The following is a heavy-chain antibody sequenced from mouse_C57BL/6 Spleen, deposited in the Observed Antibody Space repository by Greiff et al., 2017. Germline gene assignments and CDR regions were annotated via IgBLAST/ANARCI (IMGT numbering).Heavy chain of an antibody. D-gene: IGHD1-1*01. Sequence: QVQLKESGAELAKPGASVKLSCKASGYTFTSYWMHWVQQRPGQGLEWIGYINPSSGYTKYNQKFKDKATLTADKSSSTAYMQLSSLTYEDSAVYYWARYYADYYGSSPFAYWGQGTLVTVSA. CDR1: GYTFTSYW. J-gene: IGHJ3*01. V-gene: IGHV1-7*01. CDR3: ARYYADYYGSSPFAY. CDR2: INPSSGYT.